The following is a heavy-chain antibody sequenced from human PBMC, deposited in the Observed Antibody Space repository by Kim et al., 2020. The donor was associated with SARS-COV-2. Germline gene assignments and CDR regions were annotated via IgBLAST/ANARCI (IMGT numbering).Heavy chain of an antibody. CDR2: ISWNSGSI. D-gene: IGHD6-19*01. CDR3: ANGYSSGWHYYYYMDV. CDR1: GFTFDDYA. J-gene: IGHJ6*03. Sequence: GGSLRLSCAASGFTFDDYAMHWVRQAPGKGLEWVSGISWNSGSIGYADSVKGRFTISRDNAKNSLYLQMNSLRAEDTALYYCANGYSSGWHYYYYMDVWG. V-gene: IGHV3-9*01.